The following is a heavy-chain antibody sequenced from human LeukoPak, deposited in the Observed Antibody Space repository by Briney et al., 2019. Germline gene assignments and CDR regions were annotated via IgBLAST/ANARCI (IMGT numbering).Heavy chain of an antibody. CDR2: IHHSGYT. V-gene: IGHV4-59*01. CDR3: ARVETYDSSGYYFWFDT. J-gene: IGHJ5*02. D-gene: IGHD3-22*01. CDR1: GGSMSRYY. Sequence: LETLSLTCTVSGGSMSRYYWSWIRQPPGKGLEWIGYIHHSGYTNYNSSLKSRVTISVDTSKNQFSLKLNSVTAADTAVYYCARVETYDSSGYYFWFDTWGQGTLVTVSS.